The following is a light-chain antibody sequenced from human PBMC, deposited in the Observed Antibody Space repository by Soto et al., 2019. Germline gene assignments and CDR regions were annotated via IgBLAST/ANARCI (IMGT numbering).Light chain of an antibody. CDR1: QSVSSSY. V-gene: IGKV3-20*01. Sequence: EIVLTQSPGTLSLSPVERATLSGRASQSVSSSYLAWYQQKPGQAPRLLVYGASSRATGIPDRFSGSGSGTDFTLTISRLEPEDFAVYYCQQYGSSRTFGQGTKVDIK. CDR3: QQYGSSRT. CDR2: GAS. J-gene: IGKJ1*01.